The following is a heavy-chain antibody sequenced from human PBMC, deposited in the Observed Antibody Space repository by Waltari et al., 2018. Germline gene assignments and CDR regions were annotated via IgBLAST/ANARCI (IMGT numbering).Heavy chain of an antibody. V-gene: IGHV3-23*01. Sequence: EVQLLVSGGGLVQPGGSLRLSCAASGFTFSSHAMSWVRQAPGKGLEWVSAISGGGGSTYYADSVKGRFTISRDNSKNTPYLQMNSLRAEDTAVYYCAKEGVVGATTGGLVDYWGQGTLVTVSS. CDR3: AKEGVVGATTGGLVDY. CDR1: GFTFSSHA. D-gene: IGHD1-26*01. CDR2: ISGGGGST. J-gene: IGHJ4*02.